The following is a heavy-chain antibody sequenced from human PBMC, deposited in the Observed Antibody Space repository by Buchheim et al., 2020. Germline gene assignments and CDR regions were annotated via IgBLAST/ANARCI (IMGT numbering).Heavy chain of an antibody. V-gene: IGHV3-74*01. CDR3: ASTPVYYDSSGYWDYYGMDV. Sequence: EVQLVESGGGLVQPGGSLRLSCAASGFTFSSYWMHWVRQAPGKGLVWVSRINSDGSSTSYADSVKGRFTISRDNAKNTLYLQMNSLRAEDTAVYYCASTPVYYDSSGYWDYYGMDVWGQGTT. J-gene: IGHJ6*02. CDR1: GFTFSSYW. CDR2: INSDGSST. D-gene: IGHD3-22*01.